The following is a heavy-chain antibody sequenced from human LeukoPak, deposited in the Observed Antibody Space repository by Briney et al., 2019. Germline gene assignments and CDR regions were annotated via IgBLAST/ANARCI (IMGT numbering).Heavy chain of an antibody. Sequence: QTGGSLRLSCAASGFSFSSYGMNWVRQAPGKGLEWVSAISGSGGSTYYADSVKGRFTISRDNSKNTLYLQMNSLRAEDTALFYCAKEAATDSDAFDIWGQGTMVTVSS. CDR2: ISGSGGST. V-gene: IGHV3-23*01. CDR3: AKEAATDSDAFDI. J-gene: IGHJ3*02. D-gene: IGHD6-25*01. CDR1: GFSFSSYG.